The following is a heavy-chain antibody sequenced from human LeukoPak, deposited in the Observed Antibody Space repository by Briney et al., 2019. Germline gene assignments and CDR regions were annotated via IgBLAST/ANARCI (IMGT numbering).Heavy chain of an antibody. D-gene: IGHD3-3*01. V-gene: IGHV3-66*01. CDR1: GFTVSSNY. CDR3: ARDNAPPYYDFWSGYFFDY. Sequence: GGSLRLSCAASGFTVSSNYMSWVRQAPGKGLEWVSVIYSGGSTYYSDSVKGRFTISRDNSKNTLYLQMNSLRAEDTAVYYCARDNAPPYYDFWSGYFFDYWGQGTLVTVSS. J-gene: IGHJ4*02. CDR2: IYSGGST.